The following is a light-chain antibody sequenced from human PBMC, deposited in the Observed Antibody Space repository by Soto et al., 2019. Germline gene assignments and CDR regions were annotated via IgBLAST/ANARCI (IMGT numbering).Light chain of an antibody. Sequence: QSALTQPASVSGSPGQSITISCTGTSSDIGGYSYVSWYQQHPGKAPKLMIYDVSDRPSGVSNRFSGSKSGNTASLTISGLQAEDEADYYCNSYTSSSTFPCVFGTGTKLTV. V-gene: IGLV2-14*01. J-gene: IGLJ1*01. CDR3: NSYTSSSTFPCV. CDR1: SSDIGGYSY. CDR2: DVS.